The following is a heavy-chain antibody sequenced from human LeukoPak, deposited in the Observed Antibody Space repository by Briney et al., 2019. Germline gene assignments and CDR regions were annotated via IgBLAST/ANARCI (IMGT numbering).Heavy chain of an antibody. J-gene: IGHJ5*02. V-gene: IGHV3-11*04. CDR2: ISSSGSTI. CDR3: ARGRYCSSTSCYTPKGDWFDP. CDR1: GGSFSGYY. Sequence: LSLTCAVYGGSFSGYYMSWIRQAPGKGLEWVSYISSSGSTIYYADSVKGRFTISRDNAKNSLYLQMNSLRAEDTAVYYCARGRYCSSTSCYTPKGDWFDPWGQGTLVTVSS. D-gene: IGHD2-2*02.